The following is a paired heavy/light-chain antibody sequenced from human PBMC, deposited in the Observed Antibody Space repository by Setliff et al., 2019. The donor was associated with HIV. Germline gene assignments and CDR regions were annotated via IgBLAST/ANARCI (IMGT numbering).Light chain of an antibody. CDR2: TNN. V-gene: IGLV1-44*01. CDR3: AAWDDSLNGRV. CDR1: TSNIGTKT. Sequence: QSVLTQPPSASGTPGQRVTISCSGSTSNIGTKTVNWYQHLPGTAPKLIIYTNNHRPSGVPDRFSGSKSGTSASLAISGLQSEDEADYYCAAWDDSLNGRVFGTGTKVTVL. J-gene: IGLJ1*01.
Heavy chain of an antibody. Sequence: EVQLVESGGGLVQPAQSLRLSCTASGFTFRDYIMTWFRQAPGKGLEWVGFIRNQAYGGTTAYAASVKGRFIISRDDSRSIAYLQMNSLRIEDTAVYYCTRDLPYYYYYMDVWGKGTTVTVS. CDR3: TRDLPYYYYYMDV. J-gene: IGHJ6*03. V-gene: IGHV3-49*03. CDR1: GFTFRDYI. CDR2: IRNQAYGGTT.